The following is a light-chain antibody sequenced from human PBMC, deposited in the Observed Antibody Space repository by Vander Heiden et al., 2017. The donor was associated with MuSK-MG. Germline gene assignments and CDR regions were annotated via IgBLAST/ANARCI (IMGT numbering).Light chain of an antibody. Sequence: EIVMTQSPATLSVSPGERATLSCRASQSVSSNLACYQQKPGQAPRLLIYRASTRATAPPARFRGSGSGTDLTLTISSLQSEDFAVYYCQQYNTWLGTFGEGTRVEIK. CDR2: RAS. CDR3: QQYNTWLGT. J-gene: IGKJ1*01. V-gene: IGKV3-15*01. CDR1: QSVSSN.